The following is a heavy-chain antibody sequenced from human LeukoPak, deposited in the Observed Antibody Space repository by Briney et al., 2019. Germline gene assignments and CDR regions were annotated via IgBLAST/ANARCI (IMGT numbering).Heavy chain of an antibody. CDR1: GYTLTELS. CDR3: ATLIAAAGTLAFDI. CDR2: FDPEDGET. D-gene: IGHD6-13*01. J-gene: IGHJ3*02. V-gene: IGHV1-24*01. Sequence: ASVKVSCKVSGYTLTELSMHWVRQAPGKGIEWMGGFDPEDGETIYAQKFQGRVTMTEDTSTDTAYMELSSLRSEDTAVYYCATLIAAAGTLAFDIWGQGTMVTVSS.